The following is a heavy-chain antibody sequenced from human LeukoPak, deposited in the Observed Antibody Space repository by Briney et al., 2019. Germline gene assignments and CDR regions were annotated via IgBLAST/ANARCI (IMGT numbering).Heavy chain of an antibody. CDR1: GYTFTGYY. CDR3: ARGGILRYFDWLLHP. Sequence: ASVKVSCKASGYTFTGYYMHWVRQAPGQGLEWMGWINPNSGGTNYAQKFQGRVTMTRDTSISTAYMELSRLRSDDTAVYYCARGGILRYFDWLLHPWGQGTLVTVSS. V-gene: IGHV1-2*02. D-gene: IGHD3-9*01. CDR2: INPNSGGT. J-gene: IGHJ5*02.